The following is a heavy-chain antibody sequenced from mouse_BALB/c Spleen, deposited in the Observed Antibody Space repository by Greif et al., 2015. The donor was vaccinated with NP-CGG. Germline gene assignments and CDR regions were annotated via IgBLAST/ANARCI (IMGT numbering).Heavy chain of an antibody. CDR3: ARDSLYDYDKVMDY. V-gene: IGHV2-9*02. Sequence: VKLMESGPGLVAPSQSLSITCTVSGFSFTSYGVHWVRQPPGKGLEWLGVIWAGGSTNYNSALMSRLSISKDNSKSQVFLKMNSLQTDDTAMYYWARDSLYDYDKVMDYWGQGTSVTVSS. CDR1: GFSFTSYG. J-gene: IGHJ4*01. D-gene: IGHD2-4*01. CDR2: IWAGGST.